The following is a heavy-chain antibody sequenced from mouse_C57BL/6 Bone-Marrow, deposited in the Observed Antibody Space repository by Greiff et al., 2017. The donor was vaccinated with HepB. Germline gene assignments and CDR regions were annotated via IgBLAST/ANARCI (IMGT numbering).Heavy chain of an antibody. J-gene: IGHJ4*01. CDR3: TTSDGNYGAYAMDY. CDR1: GFNIKDDY. V-gene: IGHV14-4*01. Sequence: VQLKQSGAELVRPGASVKLSCTASGFNIKDDYMHWVKQRPEQGLEWIGWIDPENGDTEYASKFQGKATITADTSSNTAYLQLSSLTSEDTAVYYFTTSDGNYGAYAMDYWGQGTSVTVSA. D-gene: IGHD2-1*01. CDR2: IDPENGDT.